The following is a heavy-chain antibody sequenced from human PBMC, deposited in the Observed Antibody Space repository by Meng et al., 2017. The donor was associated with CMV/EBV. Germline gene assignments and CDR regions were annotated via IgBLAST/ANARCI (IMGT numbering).Heavy chain of an antibody. V-gene: IGHV3-30*02. Sequence: GESLKISCGASGFTFSSYGMHWVRQAPGKGLEWVAFIRYDGSNKYYADSVKGRFTISRDNSKNTLYLQMNSLRAEDTAVYYCTLTQDYYYGMDVWGQGTTVTVSS. J-gene: IGHJ6*02. CDR2: IRYDGSNK. CDR3: TLTQDYYYGMDV. D-gene: IGHD2-15*01. CDR1: GFTFSSYG.